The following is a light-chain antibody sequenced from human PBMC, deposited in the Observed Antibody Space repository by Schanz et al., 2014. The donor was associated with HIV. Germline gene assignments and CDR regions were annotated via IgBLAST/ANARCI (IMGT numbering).Light chain of an antibody. CDR1: QSISKY. CDR2: AAS. CDR3: QQSYSTPFT. Sequence: DIQMTQSPSSLSASVGDRITITCRASQSISKYLNWYQQKPGKAPKLLISAASTLQTGVPSRFSGSGPGTDFTLTISSLQPEDFATYYCQQSYSTPFTFGPGTKVDLK. V-gene: IGKV1-39*01. J-gene: IGKJ3*01.